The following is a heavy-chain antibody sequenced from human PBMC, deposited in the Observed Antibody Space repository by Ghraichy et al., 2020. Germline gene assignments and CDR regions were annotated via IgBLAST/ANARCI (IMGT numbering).Heavy chain of an antibody. J-gene: IGHJ4*02. D-gene: IGHD3-10*01. V-gene: IGHV1-3*01. CDR2: IHPGNGVA. CDR1: GYSFGNYG. CDR3: VRNWGGYYFDS. Sequence: ASVKVFCKATGYSFGNYGIHWMLQAPGQSLEWVGWIHPGNGVAKYAQMFQGRVTFTIDTSTTTAVMEMGSLRSGDTAVYFCVRNWGGYYFDSWGLGTLVSVSS.